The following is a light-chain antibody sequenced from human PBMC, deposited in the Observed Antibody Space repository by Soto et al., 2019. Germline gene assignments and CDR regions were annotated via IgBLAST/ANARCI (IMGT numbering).Light chain of an antibody. V-gene: IGKV3-20*01. Sequence: EIVLTQSPGTLSLSPGERATLSCRASQSVSSSYLAWYQQKPGQAPRLLIYGASSRATGIPDRFSGSGSGTDFTLTISRLEPEDFAVSYCWQYGSSPPYTFGQGTKLEIK. CDR3: WQYGSSPPYT. CDR1: QSVSSSY. J-gene: IGKJ2*01. CDR2: GAS.